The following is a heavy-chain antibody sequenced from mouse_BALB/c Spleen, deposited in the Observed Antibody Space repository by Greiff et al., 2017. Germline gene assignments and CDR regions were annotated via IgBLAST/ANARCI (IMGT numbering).Heavy chain of an antibody. CDR2: ISYDGSN. CDR1: GYSITSGYY. J-gene: IGHJ3*01. D-gene: IGHD2-1*01. V-gene: IGHV3-6*02. CDR3: ARNYGNPFAY. Sequence: EVQLQQSGPGLVKPSQSLSLTCSVTGYSITSGYYWNWIRQFPGNKLEWMGYISYDGSNNYNPSLKNRISITRDTSKNQFFLKLNSVTTEDTATYDCARNYGNPFAYWGQGTLVTVSA.